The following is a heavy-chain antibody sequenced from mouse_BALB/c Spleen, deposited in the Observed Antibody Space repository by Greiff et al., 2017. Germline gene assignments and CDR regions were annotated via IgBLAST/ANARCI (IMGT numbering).Heavy chain of an antibody. CDR2: ISDGGSYT. J-gene: IGHJ3*01. V-gene: IGHV5-4*02. CDR1: GFTFSDYY. D-gene: IGHD1-1*01. Sequence: EVQRVESGGGLVKPGGSLKLSCAASGFTFSDYYMYWVRQTPEKRLEWVATISDGGSYTYYPDSVKGRFTISRDNAKNNLYLQMSSLKSEDTAMYYCARDYYGSARGFAYWGQGTLVTVSA. CDR3: ARDYYGSARGFAY.